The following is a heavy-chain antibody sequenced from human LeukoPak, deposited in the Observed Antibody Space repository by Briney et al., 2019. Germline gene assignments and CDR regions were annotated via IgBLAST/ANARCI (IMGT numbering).Heavy chain of an antibody. CDR1: GYTFTGYY. CDR3: AREGWELRSSAFDI. CDR2: INPNSGGT. Sequence: GASVKVSCEASGYTFTGYYMHWVRQAPGQGLEWMGWINPNSGGTNYAQKFQGRVTMTRDTSISTAYMELSRLRSDDTAVYYCAREGWELRSSAFDIWGQGTMVTVSS. V-gene: IGHV1-2*02. J-gene: IGHJ3*02. D-gene: IGHD1-26*01.